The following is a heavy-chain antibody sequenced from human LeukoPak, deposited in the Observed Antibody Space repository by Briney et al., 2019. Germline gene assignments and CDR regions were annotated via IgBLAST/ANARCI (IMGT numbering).Heavy chain of an antibody. J-gene: IGHJ3*02. V-gene: IGHV5-51*01. CDR3: AWVYYDASAYHPPPI. CDR2: IYPAASDT. CDR1: GYSFTSYW. D-gene: IGHD3-22*01. Sequence: RGESLKISCQGSGYSFTSYWIGWVRQMPGKGLEWMGIIYPAASDTRYSPSFQGQITISADKSISTAYLQWSSLKASDTAMYYCAWVYYDASAYHPPPIWGPGTMVTVSS.